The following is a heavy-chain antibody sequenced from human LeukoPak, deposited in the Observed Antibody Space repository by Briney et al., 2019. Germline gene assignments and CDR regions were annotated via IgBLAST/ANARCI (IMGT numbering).Heavy chain of an antibody. CDR3: ARSPIVGAVYYDY. CDR2: IFPGDSDT. V-gene: IGHV5-51*01. J-gene: IGHJ4*02. Sequence: GESLKISCNGSGCXFTSYWIGWVRQMPGKGLEWMAIIFPGDSDTRYSPSFQGQVTISADKSISTAYLQWSSLKASDTAMYYCARSPIVGAVYYDYWGQGTLVTVSS. D-gene: IGHD1-26*01. CDR1: GCXFTSYW.